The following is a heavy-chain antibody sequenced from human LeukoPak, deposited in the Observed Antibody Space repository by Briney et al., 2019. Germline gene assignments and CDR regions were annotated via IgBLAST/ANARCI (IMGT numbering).Heavy chain of an antibody. J-gene: IGHJ5*02. D-gene: IGHD3-9*01. Sequence: SETLSLTCTVSGGPMSSSSYYWGWIRQPPGKGLEWIGSIFYSGSTYHNPSLKSRVTISVDTSKNQFSLKLSSVTAADTAVYYCARQGYDILTGYYNNWFDPWGQGTLVTVSS. V-gene: IGHV4-39*01. CDR2: IFYSGST. CDR3: ARQGYDILTGYYNNWFDP. CDR1: GGPMSSSSYY.